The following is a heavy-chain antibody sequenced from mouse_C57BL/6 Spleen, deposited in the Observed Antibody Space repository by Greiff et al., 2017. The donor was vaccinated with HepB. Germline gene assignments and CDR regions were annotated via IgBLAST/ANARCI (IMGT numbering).Heavy chain of an antibody. CDR2: INPSNGGS. V-gene: IGHV1-53*01. J-gene: IGHJ1*03. CDR1: GERGSSYW. D-gene: IGHD4-1*01. Sequence: QGKMQQRGRERGKKGEEGKRSGKAAGERGSSYWRQGVKQRPGQGREGIGNINPSNGGSNYNEKLKSKATLTVDKSSSTAYMQLSSLTSEDSAVYYCASGNWDWYFDVWGTGTTVTVSS. CDR3: ASGNWDWYFDV.